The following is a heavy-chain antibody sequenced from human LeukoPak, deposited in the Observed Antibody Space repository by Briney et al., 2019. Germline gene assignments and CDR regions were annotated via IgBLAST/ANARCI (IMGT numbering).Heavy chain of an antibody. D-gene: IGHD5-18*01. J-gene: IGHJ4*02. CDR2: IIPIFGTA. CDR1: GGTFSSYA. CDR3: ARGYSYTYIFDY. V-gene: IGHV1-69*13. Sequence: SVKVSCKASGGTFSSYAISWVRQAPGQGLEWMGGIIPIFGTANYAQKFQGRVTITADGSTSTAYMELSSLRSEDTAVYYCARGYSYTYIFDYWGQGTLVTVSS.